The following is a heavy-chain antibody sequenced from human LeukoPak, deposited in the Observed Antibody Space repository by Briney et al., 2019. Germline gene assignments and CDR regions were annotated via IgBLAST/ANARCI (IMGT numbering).Heavy chain of an antibody. D-gene: IGHD3-10*01. CDR3: TRAGGYYGSGSYYVPYCYYYGMDV. Sequence: PGGSLRLSCTASGFTFGDYAMSWVRQAPGKGLEWVGFIRSKAYGGTTKYAASVKGRFTISRDDSKSIAYLQMNSLKTEDTAVYYCTRAGGYYGSGSYYVPYCYYYGMDVWGQGTTVTVSS. V-gene: IGHV3-49*04. CDR2: IRSKAYGGTT. J-gene: IGHJ6*02. CDR1: GFTFGDYA.